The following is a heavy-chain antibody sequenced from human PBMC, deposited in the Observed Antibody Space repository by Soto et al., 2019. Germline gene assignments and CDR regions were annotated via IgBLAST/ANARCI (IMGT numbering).Heavy chain of an antibody. D-gene: IGHD2-2*01. J-gene: IGHJ6*02. CDR2: ISYDGSNK. CDR3: AKDLVVPAAASYYYYYGMDV. Sequence: GGSLRLSCAASGFTFSSYGMHWVRQAPGKGLEWVAVISYDGSNKYYADSVKGRFTISRDNSKNTLYLQMNSLRAEDTAVYYCAKDLVVPAAASYYYYYGMDVWGQGTTVTVSS. V-gene: IGHV3-30*18. CDR1: GFTFSSYG.